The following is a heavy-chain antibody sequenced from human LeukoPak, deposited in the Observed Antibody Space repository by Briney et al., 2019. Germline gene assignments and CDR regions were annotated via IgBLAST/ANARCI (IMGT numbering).Heavy chain of an antibody. CDR1: GITFSGSG. J-gene: IGHJ4*02. CDR3: AKDGQNYYGSGSYSKSSYYFDY. V-gene: IGHV3-23*01. CDR2: ISGSGSNT. Sequence: GGSLRLSCAASGITFSGSGMSWVRQAPGKGLEWVSTISGSGSNTHYADSVKGRFTISRDNSKNTLYLQMNSLRAEDTAVYYCAKDGQNYYGSGSYSKSSYYFDYWGQGTLVTVSS. D-gene: IGHD3-10*01.